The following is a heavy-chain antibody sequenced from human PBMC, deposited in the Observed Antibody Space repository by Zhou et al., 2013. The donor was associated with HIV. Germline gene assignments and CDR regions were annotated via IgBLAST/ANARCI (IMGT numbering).Heavy chain of an antibody. Sequence: QVQLVQSGAEVKKPGASLKVSCKASGYTFTSYGISWVRQAPGQGLEWMGWINPNSGGTNFAQKFQGRVTMTRDTSISTAYMELTSLRYDDTAVYYCARDRPVGATDAFDIWGQGTMVTVSS. CDR1: GYTFTSYG. CDR3: ARDRPVGATDAFDI. CDR2: INPNSGGT. V-gene: IGHV1-2*02. J-gene: IGHJ3*02. D-gene: IGHD1-26*01.